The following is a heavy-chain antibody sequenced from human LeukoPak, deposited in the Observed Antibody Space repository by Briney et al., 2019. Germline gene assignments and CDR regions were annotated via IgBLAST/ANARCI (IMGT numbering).Heavy chain of an antibody. CDR3: AREPGIVAAAGKMSY. D-gene: IGHD6-25*01. Sequence: ASVKVSFKASGYTFTSYGISWVRQAPGQGLEWMGWISAYNGNTNYAQKLQGRVTMTTDTSTSTAYMELRSLWSDDTALYSCAREPGIVAAAGKMSYWGQGTLVTVSS. V-gene: IGHV1-18*01. CDR1: GYTFTSYG. CDR2: ISAYNGNT. J-gene: IGHJ4*02.